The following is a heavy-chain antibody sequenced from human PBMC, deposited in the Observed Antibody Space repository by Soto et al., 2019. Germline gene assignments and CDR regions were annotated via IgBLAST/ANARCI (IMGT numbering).Heavy chain of an antibody. V-gene: IGHV3-49*03. D-gene: IGHD1-1*01. CDR1: GFTFGDYA. J-gene: IGHJ6*02. CDR2: IRSKAYGGTT. CDR3: TRAQGNDEGYYYYGMDV. Sequence: GGSLRLSCTASGFTFGDYAMSWFRQAPGKGLEWVGFIRSKAYGGTTEYAASVKGRFTISRDDSKSIAHLQMNSLKTEDTAVYYCTRAQGNDEGYYYYGMDVWGQGTTVTVSS.